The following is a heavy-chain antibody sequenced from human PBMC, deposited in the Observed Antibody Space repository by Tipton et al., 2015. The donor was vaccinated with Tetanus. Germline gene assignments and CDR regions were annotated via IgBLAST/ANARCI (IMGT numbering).Heavy chain of an antibody. J-gene: IGHJ4*02. CDR1: GGSISSCDYS. CDR3: ARGPTATSDY. Sequence: TLSLTCTVSGGSISSCDYSCNWIRQPPGKGLEWIGYMFYSGSAYYNPSLKSRITISMDTFRNQFSLNLSSVTAADTAVYYCARGPTATSDYWGQGTLVTVSS. D-gene: IGHD4-17*01. V-gene: IGHV4-30-4*01. CDR2: MFYSGSA.